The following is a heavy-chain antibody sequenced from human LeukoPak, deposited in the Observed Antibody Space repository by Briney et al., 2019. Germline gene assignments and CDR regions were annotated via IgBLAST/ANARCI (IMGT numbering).Heavy chain of an antibody. Sequence: GGSLRLSCAASGFTVSSNYMSWVRQAPGKGLEWVSIIYSGGSTYYADSVKGRFTISRDNSKNTLYLQMDSLRAEDTAVYYCARDISSGYYDAFDIWGQGTMVTVSS. CDR3: ARDISSGYYDAFDI. V-gene: IGHV3-66*01. D-gene: IGHD3-22*01. J-gene: IGHJ3*02. CDR1: GFTVSSNY. CDR2: IYSGGST.